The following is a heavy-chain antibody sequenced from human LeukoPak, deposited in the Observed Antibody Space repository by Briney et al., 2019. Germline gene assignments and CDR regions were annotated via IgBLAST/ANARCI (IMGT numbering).Heavy chain of an antibody. V-gene: IGHV4-39*01. J-gene: IGHJ6*03. D-gene: IGHD1-26*01. CDR1: GGSISYY. CDR2: IFYSGTT. CDR3: ARHLVGYYYMDV. Sequence: SETLSLTCTVSGGSISYYWGWIRPPPGKGLEWIGSIFYSGTTYYNPSLKSRVTISVDTSKNQFSLKLSSVTAADTAVYYCARHLVGYYYMDVWGKGTTVTVSS.